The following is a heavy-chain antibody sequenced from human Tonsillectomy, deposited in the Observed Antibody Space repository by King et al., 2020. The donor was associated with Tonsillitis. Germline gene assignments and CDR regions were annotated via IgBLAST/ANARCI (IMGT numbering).Heavy chain of an antibody. CDR2: IGTRSTYT. CDR3: ARVLTNPYYFDY. V-gene: IGHV3-11*06. J-gene: IGHJ4*02. CDR1: GFTFSDHF. D-gene: IGHD3-16*01. Sequence: VQLVESGGGLVKPGGSLRLSCVASGFTFSDHFMSWIRQAPGKGLEWVSYIGTRSTYTNYADSVKGRFTISRDKAKNSLFLLMTSLRAEDTAVYYCARVLTNPYYFDYWGQGPLLTVSS.